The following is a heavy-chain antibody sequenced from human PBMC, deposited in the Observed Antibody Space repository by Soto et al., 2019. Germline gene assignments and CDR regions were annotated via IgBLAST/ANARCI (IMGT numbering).Heavy chain of an antibody. J-gene: IGHJ5*01. V-gene: IGHV6-1*01. CDR3: ARLIGDSWLDS. CDR2: TYYRSKWYT. D-gene: IGHD2-8*01. CDR1: GASVSSNSAT. Sequence: QVQLQQSGPQLVKPSQTLSLTFAISGASVSSNSATWDWIRQSPSGGLEWLGRTYYRSKWYTDYAVSVKGRITINPATSNNHLSLQLYSVTPDDTAVYYCARLIGDSWLDSWGQGTLVTVSS.